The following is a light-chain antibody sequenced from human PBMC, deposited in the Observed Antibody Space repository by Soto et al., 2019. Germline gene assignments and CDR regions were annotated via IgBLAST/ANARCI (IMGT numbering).Light chain of an antibody. CDR3: CSYAGSSNLGV. CDR1: SSDVGSYNL. CDR2: EGS. V-gene: IGLV2-23*01. J-gene: IGLJ3*02. Sequence: QSVLTQPASVSGSPGQSITISCTGTSSDVGSYNLVSWYQQHPGKAPKLMIYEGSKRPSGVSNRFSGSKSGNTASLTISGLQAEDEADYYCCSYAGSSNLGVFGGGTKLTVL.